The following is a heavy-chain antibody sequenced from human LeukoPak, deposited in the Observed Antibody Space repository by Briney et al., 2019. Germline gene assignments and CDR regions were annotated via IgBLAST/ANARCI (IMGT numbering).Heavy chain of an antibody. Sequence: PGGSLRLSCAASSFTFSSYSMNWVRQAPGKGLEWVSSISPGSSYIYYADSVKGRFTISRDDAKNSLYLQMNSLRAEDTAVYYCARVPSGNWHFDLWGRGTLVTVSS. CDR1: SFTFSSYS. J-gene: IGHJ2*01. V-gene: IGHV3-21*01. CDR3: ARVPSGNWHFDL. CDR2: ISPGSSYI.